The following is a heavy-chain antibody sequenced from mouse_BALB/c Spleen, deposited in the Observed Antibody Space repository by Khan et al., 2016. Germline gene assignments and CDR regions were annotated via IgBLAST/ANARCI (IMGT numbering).Heavy chain of an antibody. V-gene: IGHV3-2*02. CDR3: ARYYDGSSYYFDY. Sequence: EVQLQESGPGLVKPSQSLSLTCTVTGYSITSDYARNWIRQLPGNKLEWMGNISYSGSTSYNPTLKRRITITRDTSKNTSYLQFSSVTTEDTATYYCARYYDGSSYYFDYWGQGTTLTVSS. CDR1: GYSITSDYA. J-gene: IGHJ2*01. D-gene: IGHD1-1*01. CDR2: ISYSGST.